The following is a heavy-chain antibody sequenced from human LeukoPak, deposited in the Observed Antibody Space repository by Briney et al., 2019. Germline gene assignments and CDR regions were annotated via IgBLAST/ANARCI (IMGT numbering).Heavy chain of an antibody. V-gene: IGHV1-69*05. CDR3: AVYSSGWYRVGNWFDP. J-gene: IGHJ5*02. D-gene: IGHD6-19*01. CDR1: GGTFSSYA. Sequence: ASVKVSCKASGGTFSSYAISWVRQAPGQGLEWMGRVIPIFGTANYAQKFQGRVTITTDESTSTAYMELSSLRSEDTAVYYCAVYSSGWYRVGNWFDPWGQGTLVTVSS. CDR2: VIPIFGTA.